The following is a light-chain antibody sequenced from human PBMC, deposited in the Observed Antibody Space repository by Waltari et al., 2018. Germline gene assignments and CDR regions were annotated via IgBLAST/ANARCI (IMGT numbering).Light chain of an antibody. J-gene: IGKJ1*01. CDR3: MQALQTPWT. V-gene: IGKV2-28*01. Sequence: DIVMTQSPLSLSVTPGEPASISCRSTQSLLHSLGNTYLDWYLQRPGQSPQLLIYLGSIRASGVPDSVSGSGSGTDFTLQISSVEAEDVGIYYCMQALQTPWTFGQGTRVEI. CDR2: LGS. CDR1: QSLLHSLGNTY.